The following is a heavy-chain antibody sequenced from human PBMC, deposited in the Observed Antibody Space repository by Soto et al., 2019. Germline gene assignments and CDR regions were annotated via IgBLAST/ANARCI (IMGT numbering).Heavy chain of an antibody. Sequence: GGSLRLSCAASGFTFSSYAMSWDRQAPGKGLEWVSAISGSGGSTYYADSVKGRFTISRDNSKNTLYLQMNSLRAEDTAVYYCAKDIVVVPSGYYYYGLDVWGQGTTVTVSS. CDR3: AKDIVVVPSGYYYYGLDV. CDR2: ISGSGGST. D-gene: IGHD2-2*01. J-gene: IGHJ6*02. V-gene: IGHV3-23*01. CDR1: GFTFSSYA.